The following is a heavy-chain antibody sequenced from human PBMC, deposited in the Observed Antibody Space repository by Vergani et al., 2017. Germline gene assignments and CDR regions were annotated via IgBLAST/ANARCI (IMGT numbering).Heavy chain of an antibody. Sequence: QVQLQQWGAGLLKPSETLSLTCAVYGGSFSGYYWSWVRQPPGKGLEWIGEITHSGSTNYNPSLKRRVTISVDTPKNQFSLKLSTVIAADTAVFYCATGGWHTSYWGQGTLVTVSS. CDR1: GGSFSGYY. V-gene: IGHV4-34*01. J-gene: IGHJ4*02. D-gene: IGHD2-15*01. CDR2: ITHSGST. CDR3: ATGGWHTSY.